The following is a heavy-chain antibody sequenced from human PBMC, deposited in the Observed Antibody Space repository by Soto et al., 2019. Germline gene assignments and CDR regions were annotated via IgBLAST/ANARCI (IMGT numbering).Heavy chain of an antibody. CDR3: EREIATAGRLVDY. Sequence: PGGSLRLSCAASGFTFSSHGMHWVRQAPGKGLEWVAVIWYDGSHKGYADSVKGRFTISRDNSKNTLYMQMSSLRAEDTAVYYWEREIATAGRLVDYWGPGTLVTVSS. CDR1: GFTFSSHG. D-gene: IGHD6-13*01. V-gene: IGHV3-33*01. CDR2: IWYDGSHK. J-gene: IGHJ4*02.